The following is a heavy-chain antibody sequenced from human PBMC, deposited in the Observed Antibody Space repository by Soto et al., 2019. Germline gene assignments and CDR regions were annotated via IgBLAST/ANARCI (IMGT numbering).Heavy chain of an antibody. J-gene: IGHJ5*02. V-gene: IGHV3-21*01. Sequence: GGSLRLSCAGSGFTFSGYAMTWVRQAPGKGLEWVSYISPGSRYPAYADSVKGRFTISRDNAKRSLYLQMMSLTAEDTAIYYCVRGGGGGLFDPWGQGTMVTVSS. CDR1: GFTFSGYA. CDR2: ISPGSRYP. D-gene: IGHD2-15*01. CDR3: VRGGGGGLFDP.